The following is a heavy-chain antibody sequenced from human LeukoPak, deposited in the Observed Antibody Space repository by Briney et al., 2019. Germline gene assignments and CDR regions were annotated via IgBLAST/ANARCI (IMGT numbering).Heavy chain of an antibody. D-gene: IGHD3-10*01. Sequence: SGGSLRLSCAASGFTFSSYSMNWVRQAPGKGLEWVSYISSSTIYYADSVKGRFTISRDNAKNSLYLQMNSLRDEDTAVYYCARWYYYASGSLDYWGQGTLVTVSS. CDR3: ARWYYYASGSLDY. J-gene: IGHJ4*02. CDR2: ISSSTI. V-gene: IGHV3-48*02. CDR1: GFTFSSYS.